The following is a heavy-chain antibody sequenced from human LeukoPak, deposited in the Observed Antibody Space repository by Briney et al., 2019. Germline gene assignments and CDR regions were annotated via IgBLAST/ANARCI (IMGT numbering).Heavy chain of an antibody. J-gene: IGHJ4*02. CDR1: GGSISNKY. Sequence: SGPTLVKPSETLSLTCTVSGGSISNKYRSWIRQPPGKGLEWIGYIYYSGSTNYNPSLKSRVTISVDTSKNQFSLKLSSVTAADTAVYYCARGGTTYSGSSNFDYWGQGTLVTVSS. CDR3: ARGGTTYSGSSNFDY. D-gene: IGHD1-26*01. CDR2: IYYSGST. V-gene: IGHV4-59*01.